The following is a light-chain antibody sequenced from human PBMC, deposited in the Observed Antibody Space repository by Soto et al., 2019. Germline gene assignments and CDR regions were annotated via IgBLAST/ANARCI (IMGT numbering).Light chain of an antibody. V-gene: IGKV3-15*01. Sequence: VXVSPXXRVXXXCSASQSVSIDLAWYQQKPGQAPRILMYDASTRATGIPARFSGSGSGTEFTLTISRLEPEDFAVYYCQQFSSYPLTFGGGTKVDI. CDR2: DAS. CDR1: QSVSID. J-gene: IGKJ4*01. CDR3: QQFSSYPLT.